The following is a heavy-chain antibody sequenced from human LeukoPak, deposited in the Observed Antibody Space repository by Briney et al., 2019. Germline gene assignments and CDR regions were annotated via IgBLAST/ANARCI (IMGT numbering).Heavy chain of an antibody. J-gene: IGHJ3*02. Sequence: PGGSLRLSCAASGFPFSSYAMSWVRQAPGKGLEWVSAISGSGGSTYYADSVKGRFTLSRDNTKNTLYLQMNSLRAEDTAVYYCAKVRGDGYNSDAFDIWGQGTMVTVSS. D-gene: IGHD5-24*01. CDR1: GFPFSSYA. CDR2: ISGSGGST. CDR3: AKVRGDGYNSDAFDI. V-gene: IGHV3-23*01.